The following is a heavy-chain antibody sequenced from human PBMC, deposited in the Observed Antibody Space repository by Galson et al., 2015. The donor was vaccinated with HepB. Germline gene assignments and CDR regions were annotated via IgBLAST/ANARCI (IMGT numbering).Heavy chain of an antibody. CDR3: ARVSPGWSTAAQAFDY. CDR2: TYYRSKWYN. CDR1: GDSVSSNSAA. J-gene: IGHJ4*02. D-gene: IGHD2-21*02. Sequence: CAISGDSVSSNSAAWNWIRQSPSRGLEWLGRTYYRSKWYNDYAVSVKSRITINPDTSKNQFSLQLNSVTPEDTAVYYCARVSPGWSTAAQAFDYWGQGTLVTVSS. V-gene: IGHV6-1*01.